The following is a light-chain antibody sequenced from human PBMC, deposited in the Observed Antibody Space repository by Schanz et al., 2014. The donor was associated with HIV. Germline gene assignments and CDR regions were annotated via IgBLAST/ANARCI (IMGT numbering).Light chain of an antibody. J-gene: IGKJ4*01. CDR2: AAS. CDR3: QKYNSAPLT. V-gene: IGKV1-27*01. CDR1: QGISNL. Sequence: DIHMTQSPSSLSASLGDSVTITCRASQGISNLLAWYQQKPGKVPKVLIYAASTLQSGVPSRFSGSGSGTDFTLTISSLQPEDVATYYCQKYNSAPLTFGGGTKVEIK.